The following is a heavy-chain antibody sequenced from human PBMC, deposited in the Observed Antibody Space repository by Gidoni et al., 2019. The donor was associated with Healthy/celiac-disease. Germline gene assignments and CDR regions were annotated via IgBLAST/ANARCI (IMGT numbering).Heavy chain of an antibody. J-gene: IGHJ4*02. D-gene: IGHD3-3*01. Sequence: EVQLVESGGGLVQPGGSLRLSCAASGCTFSSSAMTWVRQAPGKGLEWVSGISGSGGSTYYADSVKGRFTISRDNSKNTLYLQMNSLRVEDTAVYYCAKSGGEGILEWSNYWGQGTLVTVSS. V-gene: IGHV3-23*04. CDR2: ISGSGGST. CDR3: AKSGGEGILEWSNY. CDR1: GCTFSSSA.